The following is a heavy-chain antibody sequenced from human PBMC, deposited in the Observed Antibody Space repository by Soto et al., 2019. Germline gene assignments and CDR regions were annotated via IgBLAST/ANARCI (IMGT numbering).Heavy chain of an antibody. V-gene: IGHV3-30*03. CDR1: GFRFSAFG. D-gene: IGHD6-6*01. Sequence: QVQLVESGGGAVQPGRSLTLACAASGFRFSAFGMHWVRQAPGKGLEWVAVVSNDGRSEHYADSVKGRFTISRDNSKNTVYLQMNSLTTEDTAVYFSARDRRDSSRADSFDIWGQGTMVSVSS. CDR3: ARDRRDSSRADSFDI. CDR2: VSNDGRSE. J-gene: IGHJ3*02.